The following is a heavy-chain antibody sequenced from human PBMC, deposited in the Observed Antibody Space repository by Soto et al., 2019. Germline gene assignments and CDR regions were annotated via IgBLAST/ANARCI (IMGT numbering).Heavy chain of an antibody. CDR1: GGSISSYY. J-gene: IGHJ4*02. CDR3: ARAQDSGTYSSDFDY. V-gene: IGHV4-59*01. CDR2: IYYSGST. Sequence: SETLSLTCTVSGGSISSYYWSWIRQPPGKGLEWIGYIYYSGSTSYNAALKSRVTISVDTSKNQFSLKLNSVTAVDTAVYYCARAQDSGTYSSDFDYWGQGTLVTVSS. D-gene: IGHD1-26*01.